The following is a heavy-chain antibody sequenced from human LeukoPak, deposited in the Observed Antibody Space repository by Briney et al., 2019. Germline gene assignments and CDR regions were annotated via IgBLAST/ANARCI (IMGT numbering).Heavy chain of an antibody. CDR3: ARAMVRGFFDY. CDR2: IWYDGSNK. D-gene: IGHD3-10*01. Sequence: GSLRLSCAASGFTFGSYGMHWVRQAPGKGLEWVAVIWYDGSNKYYADSVKGRFTISRDNSKNTLYLQMNSLRAEDTAVYYCARAMVRGFFDYWGQGTLVTVSS. V-gene: IGHV3-33*01. CDR1: GFTFGSYG. J-gene: IGHJ4*02.